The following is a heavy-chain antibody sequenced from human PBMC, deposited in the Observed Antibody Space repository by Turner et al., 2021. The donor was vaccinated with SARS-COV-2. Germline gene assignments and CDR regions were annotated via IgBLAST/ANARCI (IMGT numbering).Heavy chain of an antibody. CDR1: GGSISSSTYY. CDR3: ARLMDTAMDYYGMDV. V-gene: IGHV4-39*01. J-gene: IGHJ6*02. D-gene: IGHD5-18*01. CDR2: IYYSGIT. Sequence: QLQLQESGPGLVKPSETLSLTCTVSGGSISSSTYYWGWIRQPPGKGLEWIGSIYYSGITYYNPSLKSRVTISVETSKNQFSLKLSSVTAADTAVYYCARLMDTAMDYYGMDVWGQGTTVTFSS.